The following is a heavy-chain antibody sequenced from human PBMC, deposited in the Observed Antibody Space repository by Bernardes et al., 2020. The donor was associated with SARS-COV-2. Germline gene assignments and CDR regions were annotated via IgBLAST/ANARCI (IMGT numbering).Heavy chain of an antibody. V-gene: IGHV3-74*01. J-gene: IGHJ4*02. CDR2: INPDGSNK. CDR1: GFTFSSHW. Sequence: VGSLRLSCAVSGFTFSSHWMHWVRQDPGKGLVWISRINPDGSNKDYADSVKGRFTISRDNAKNTLYLQMNSLRAEDAAVYFCARGSGNYYHDYWGQGTVVTVSS. D-gene: IGHD3-10*01. CDR3: ARGSGNYYHDY.